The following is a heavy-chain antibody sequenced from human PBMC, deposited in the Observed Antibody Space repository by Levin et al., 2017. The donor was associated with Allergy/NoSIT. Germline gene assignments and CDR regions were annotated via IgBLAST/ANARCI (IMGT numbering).Heavy chain of an antibody. D-gene: IGHD2-8*02. CDR2: IDPSDSYT. Sequence: GGSLRLSCKGSGYSFTSYWISWVRQMPGKGLEWMGTIDPSDSYTNYSPSFQGHVTISADKSISTAYLQWSSLKASDTAVYYCAKFPIIGRLVDWRYYFDYWGQGTLVTVSS. J-gene: IGHJ4*02. V-gene: IGHV5-10-1*01. CDR1: GYSFTSYW. CDR3: AKFPIIGRLVDWRYYFDY.